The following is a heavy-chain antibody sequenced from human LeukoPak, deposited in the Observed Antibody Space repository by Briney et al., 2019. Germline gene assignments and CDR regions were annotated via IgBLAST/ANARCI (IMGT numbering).Heavy chain of an antibody. D-gene: IGHD4-17*01. V-gene: IGHV4-34*01. Sequence: SETLSLTCAVYGGSFSGYYWSWIRQPPGKGLEWIGEINHSGSTNYNPSLKSRVTISVDTSKNQFSLKLSSATAADTAVYYCARGLTTVTPRYFDYWGQGTLVTVSS. CDR2: INHSGST. CDR3: ARGLTTVTPRYFDY. J-gene: IGHJ4*02. CDR1: GGSFSGYY.